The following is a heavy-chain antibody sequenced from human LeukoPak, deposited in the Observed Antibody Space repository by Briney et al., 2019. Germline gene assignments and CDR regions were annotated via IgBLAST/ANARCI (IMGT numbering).Heavy chain of an antibody. Sequence: ASVKVSCKASGGTFSSYAISWVRQAPGQGLEWMGRIIPILGIANYAQKFQGRVTITADKSTSTAYMELSSLRSEDTAVYYCTFSRGPYYYDSSGYYGAFDIWGQGTMVTVSS. CDR3: TFSRGPYYYDSSGYYGAFDI. V-gene: IGHV1-69*04. J-gene: IGHJ3*02. CDR1: GGTFSSYA. D-gene: IGHD3-22*01. CDR2: IIPILGIA.